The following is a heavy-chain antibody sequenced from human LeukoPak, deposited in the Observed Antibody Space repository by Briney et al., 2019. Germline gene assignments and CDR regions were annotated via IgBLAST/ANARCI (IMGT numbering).Heavy chain of an antibody. CDR2: IYTGGST. Sequence: SETLSLTCTVSGASITSFYWTWIRQPAGKGLEWIGRIYTGGSTKSNPSLRSRVTMSVDMSKSQFSLELSSVTAADTAVYYCARDLPTGGGYFDLWGRGTLVAVSS. J-gene: IGHJ2*01. CDR3: ARDLPTGGGYFDL. D-gene: IGHD1-14*01. CDR1: GASITSFY. V-gene: IGHV4-4*07.